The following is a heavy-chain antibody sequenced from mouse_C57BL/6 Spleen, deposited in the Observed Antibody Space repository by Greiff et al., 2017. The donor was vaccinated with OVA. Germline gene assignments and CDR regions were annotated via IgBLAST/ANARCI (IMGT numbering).Heavy chain of an antibody. V-gene: IGHV1-52*01. D-gene: IGHD2-3*01. CDR1: GYTFTSYW. CDR3: ARSDGYHWYFDV. J-gene: IGHJ1*03. Sequence: QVQLKQSGAELVRPGSSVKLSCKASGYTFTSYWMHWVKQRPIQGLEWIGNIDPSDSETHYNQKFKDKATLTVDKSSSTAYMQLSSLTSEDSAVYYCARSDGYHWYFDVWGTGTTVTVSS. CDR2: IDPSDSET.